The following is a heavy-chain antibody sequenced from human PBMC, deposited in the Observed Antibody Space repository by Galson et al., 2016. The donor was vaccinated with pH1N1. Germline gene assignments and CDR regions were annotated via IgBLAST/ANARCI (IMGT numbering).Heavy chain of an antibody. CDR2: IKYDGSEM. CDR1: GFTLNRYW. Sequence: SLRLSCATSGFTLNRYWMTWVRQAPGKGLEWAASIKYDGSEMKYVDSVKGRFTISRDNPKNSVYLQMNSLRAEDTALYYCARAVGWGRFDSWGQGTLVTVSS. J-gene: IGHJ5*01. D-gene: IGHD3-16*01. V-gene: IGHV3-7*01. CDR3: ARAVGWGRFDS.